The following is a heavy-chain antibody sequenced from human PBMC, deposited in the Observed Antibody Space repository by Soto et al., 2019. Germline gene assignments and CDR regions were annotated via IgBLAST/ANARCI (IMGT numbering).Heavy chain of an antibody. CDR2: IYHSGTT. J-gene: IGHJ5*02. CDR1: GGSISNYY. Sequence: QVQVQESGPGLVKPSETLSLTCTVSGGSISNYYWSWIRQSPGKGLEWIANIYHSGTTNDNLSLKGRVSISIDSSKNKVSLRLKSVTAADTAGYYCASGGYRTLAWFDPWGQGTLVTVSS. D-gene: IGHD5-18*01. CDR3: ASGGYRTLAWFDP. V-gene: IGHV4-59*01.